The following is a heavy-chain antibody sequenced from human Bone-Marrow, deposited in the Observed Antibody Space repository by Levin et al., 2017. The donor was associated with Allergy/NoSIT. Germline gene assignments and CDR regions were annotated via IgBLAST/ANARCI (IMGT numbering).Heavy chain of an antibody. CDR3: ARAGYCSGGSCRPSGGLGMDV. Sequence: GGSLRLSCAASGFTFSDYYMSWIRQAPGKGLEWVSYISSSGSTIYYADSVKGRFTISRDNAKNSLYLQMNSLRAEDTAVYYCARAGYCSGGSCRPSGGLGMDVWGQGTTVTVSS. V-gene: IGHV3-11*01. CDR1: GFTFSDYY. D-gene: IGHD2-15*01. CDR2: ISSSGSTI. J-gene: IGHJ6*02.